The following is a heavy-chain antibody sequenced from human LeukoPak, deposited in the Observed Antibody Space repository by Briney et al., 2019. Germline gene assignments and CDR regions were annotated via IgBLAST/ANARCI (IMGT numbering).Heavy chain of an antibody. D-gene: IGHD3-22*01. Sequence: PGGSLRLSCAASGFTFSSYEMNWVRQAPGKGLEWVSYISSSGSTIYYADSVKGRFTISRDNAKNSLYLQMNSLRAEDTAVYYCARDGDPYYYDSSGYPSSSEYFQHWGQGTLVTVSS. J-gene: IGHJ1*01. CDR3: ARDGDPYYYDSSGYPSSSEYFQH. CDR2: ISSSGSTI. V-gene: IGHV3-48*03. CDR1: GFTFSSYE.